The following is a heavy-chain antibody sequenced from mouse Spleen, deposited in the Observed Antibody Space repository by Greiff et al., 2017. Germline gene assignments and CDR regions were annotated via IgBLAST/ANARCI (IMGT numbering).Heavy chain of an antibody. D-gene: IGHD2-1*01. CDR3: AREYYGNYFDY. CDR2: ISSGGGST. CDR1: GFTFSSYY. Sequence: EVQLVESGGGLVKLGGSLKLSCAASGFTFSSYYMSWVRQTPEKRLEWVATISSGGGSTYYPDSVKGRFTISRDNAKNTLYLQMSSLNSEDTAVYYCAREYYGNYFDYWGQGTTLTVSS. V-gene: IGHV5-12-1*01. J-gene: IGHJ2*01.